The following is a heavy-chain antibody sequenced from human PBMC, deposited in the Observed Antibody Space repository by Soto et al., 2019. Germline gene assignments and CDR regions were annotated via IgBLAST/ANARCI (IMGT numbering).Heavy chain of an antibody. CDR2: INPSGAST. V-gene: IGHV1-46*03. Sequence: QVQLVQSGAEVKKPGASVKVSCKACGYNFTNYYIHWVRQAPGQGLEWMGIINPSGASTSDAQKFQVRVTMTRDTSTRTVYMELSSLRSESTAVYYCDRGITLIRGVMDVWGHVTTVTFSS. CDR1: GYNFTNYY. D-gene: IGHD3-10*01. J-gene: IGHJ6*02. CDR3: DRGITLIRGVMDV.